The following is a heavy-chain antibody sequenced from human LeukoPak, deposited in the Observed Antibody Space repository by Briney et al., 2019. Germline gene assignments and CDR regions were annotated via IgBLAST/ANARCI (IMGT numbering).Heavy chain of an antibody. D-gene: IGHD3-10*01. J-gene: IGHJ6*03. CDR2: IYYSGST. V-gene: IGHV4-59*01. CDR1: GGSISSYY. Sequence: SETLSLTCTVSGGSISSYYWSWIRQPPGKGLEWIGYIYYSGSTNYNPSLKSRVTISVDTSKNQFSLKLSSVTAADTAVYYCARSTLLWFGELLSHMDVWGKGTTVTVSS. CDR3: ARSTLLWFGELLSHMDV.